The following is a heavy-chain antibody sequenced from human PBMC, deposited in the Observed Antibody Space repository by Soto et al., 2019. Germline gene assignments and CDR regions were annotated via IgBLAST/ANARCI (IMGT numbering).Heavy chain of an antibody. CDR3: ARQGFGPLHGLVDV. J-gene: IGHJ6*02. CDR2: VHHSWGS. V-gene: IGHV4-59*08. Sequence: QVQLQESGPGLVKPSETLSLSCTVSGGSISSYYWSWFRQSPGKRMEWIGYVHHSWGSSYNPALQSRVAISLDTSKSQFSLKVTSVTATDTAVYYCARQGFGPLHGLVDVWGQWTTVTVSS. CDR1: GGSISSYY. D-gene: IGHD3-10*01.